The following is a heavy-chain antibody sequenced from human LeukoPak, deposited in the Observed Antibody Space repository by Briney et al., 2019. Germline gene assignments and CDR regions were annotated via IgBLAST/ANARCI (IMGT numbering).Heavy chain of an antibody. CDR1: GFIFSNYA. Sequence: SGGSLRLSCAASGFIFSNYAMSWVRQAPGKGLEWVSAIDSTGAYTWYADSVKGRFTISKDSSKTILYLQMNSLRAEDTAIYYCVGRPYYYYGMDVWGQGTTVTVSS. V-gene: IGHV3-23*01. CDR3: VGRPYYYYGMDV. J-gene: IGHJ6*02. CDR2: IDSTGAYT.